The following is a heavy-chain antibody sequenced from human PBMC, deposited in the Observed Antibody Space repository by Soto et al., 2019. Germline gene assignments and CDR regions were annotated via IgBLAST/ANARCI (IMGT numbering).Heavy chain of an antibody. D-gene: IGHD3-10*01. CDR2: SRNKPNGETT. J-gene: IGHJ4*02. CDR3: TTGNFLLWFGDPSSPLDY. CDR1: GFTFSDYY. Sequence: PGGSLRLSCAASGFTFSDYYMDWVRQAPGKGLEWVARSRNKPNGETTDYAAPVKGRFTISRDDSKNPLYLQMNSLKTEDTAVYYCTTGNFLLWFGDPSSPLDYWGQGTLVTVS. V-gene: IGHV3-72*01.